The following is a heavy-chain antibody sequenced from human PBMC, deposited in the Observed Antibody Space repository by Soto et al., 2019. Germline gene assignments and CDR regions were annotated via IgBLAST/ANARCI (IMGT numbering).Heavy chain of an antibody. CDR3: ARMSGTYYVPDY. V-gene: IGHV4-31*03. CDR2: IYHIGST. Sequence: QVQLQESGPRLVEASQTLSLTCTVSNASITSSGYYWSWVRQPPGKRLEWIGYIYHIGSTFYSPSLQSRLTMSVDTSKNQFSLTLRSVTAADTAVYHCARMSGTYYVPDYWGQGTLVTVSS. CDR1: NASITSSGYY. D-gene: IGHD1-26*01. J-gene: IGHJ4*02.